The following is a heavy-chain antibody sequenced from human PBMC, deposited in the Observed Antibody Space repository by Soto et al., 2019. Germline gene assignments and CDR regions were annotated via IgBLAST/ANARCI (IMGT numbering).Heavy chain of an antibody. D-gene: IGHD4-4*01. CDR2: ISGSSSTI. CDR3: VREDYNNYVGFDH. CDR1: GFTFSSYA. Sequence: LRLSCAASGFTFSSYAMNWVRQAPGKGLEWISYISGSSSTISHADSVKGRFTIFRDNAKNSLYLQMNSLRDEDTALYYCVREDYNNYVGFDHWGQGTLVTVSS. J-gene: IGHJ4*02. V-gene: IGHV3-48*02.